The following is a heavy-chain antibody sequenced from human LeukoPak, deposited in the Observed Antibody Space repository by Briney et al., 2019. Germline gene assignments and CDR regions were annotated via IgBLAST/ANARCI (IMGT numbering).Heavy chain of an antibody. J-gene: IGHJ6*02. CDR1: GFTFTNSG. CDR2: ITGSGGTT. Sequence: PGGSLRLSCVVSGFTFTNSGMSWVRQAPGKGLEWVSVITGSGGTTYYADSVKGRFTISRDNAKNSLYLQMNSPRAEDTAVYYCARDPDIVVVPAAMYYYYGMDVWGQGTTVTVSS. D-gene: IGHD2-2*01. V-gene: IGHV3-21*01. CDR3: ARDPDIVVVPAAMYYYYGMDV.